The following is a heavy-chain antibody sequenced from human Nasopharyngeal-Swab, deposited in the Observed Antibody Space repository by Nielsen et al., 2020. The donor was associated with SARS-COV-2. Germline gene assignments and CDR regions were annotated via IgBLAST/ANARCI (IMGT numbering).Heavy chain of an antibody. CDR3: ARRGYGGSGSYYFYYYMDV. J-gene: IGHJ6*03. V-gene: IGHV5-51*01. D-gene: IGHD4-23*01. Sequence: GGSLRLSCKGSGYNFTIYWIGWVRQMPGKGLEWMGIIYPGDSDTRYSPSFQGQVTISADKSISTAYLQWSSLKASDTAMYYCARRGYGGSGSYYFYYYMDVWGKGTTVTSP. CDR1: GYNFTIYW. CDR2: IYPGDSDT.